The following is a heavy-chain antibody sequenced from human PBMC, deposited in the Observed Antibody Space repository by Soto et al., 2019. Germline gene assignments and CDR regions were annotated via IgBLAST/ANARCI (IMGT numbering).Heavy chain of an antibody. V-gene: IGHV3-30*18. CDR2: ISYDGSNK. J-gene: IGHJ5*02. Sequence: QVQLVESGGGVVQPGRSLRLSCAASGFTFSSYGMHWVRQAPGKGLEWVAVISYDGSNKYYADSVKGRFTISRDNSKTTLYLQMNSLRAEDTAVYYCAKDLSPWGQGTLVTVSS. CDR3: AKDLSP. CDR1: GFTFSSYG.